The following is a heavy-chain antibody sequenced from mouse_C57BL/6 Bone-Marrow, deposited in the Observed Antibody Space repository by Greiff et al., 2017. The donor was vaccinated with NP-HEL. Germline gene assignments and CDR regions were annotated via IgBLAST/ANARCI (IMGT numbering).Heavy chain of an antibody. CDR2: INPSSGGT. Sequence: EVQLQESGPELVKPGASVKISCKASGYSFTGYYMNWVKQSPEKSLEWIGEINPSSGGTTYNEKFKGKATLTADKSSSTAYMQLKSLTSEDSAVYYCARAITTGVGAAMDYWGQGTSVTVAS. D-gene: IGHD1-1*01. V-gene: IGHV1-42*01. J-gene: IGHJ4*01. CDR3: ARAITTGVGAAMDY. CDR1: GYSFTGYY.